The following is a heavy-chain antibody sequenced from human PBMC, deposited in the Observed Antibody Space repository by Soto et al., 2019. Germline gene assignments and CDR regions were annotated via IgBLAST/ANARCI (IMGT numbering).Heavy chain of an antibody. CDR1: GFTFSSFW. Sequence: EVQLVESGGGLVQPGGSLRLSCAVSGFTFSSFWMHWVRQAPGEGLVWVSRINTDGSSTSYADSVKGRFTISSDNAKNTLNLKMSSPRVDGKAMYNCAKWGVDTLGVSYWGQGTLVTVSS. V-gene: IGHV3-74*01. CDR2: INTDGSST. D-gene: IGHD3-10*01. CDR3: AKWGVDTLGVSY. J-gene: IGHJ4*02.